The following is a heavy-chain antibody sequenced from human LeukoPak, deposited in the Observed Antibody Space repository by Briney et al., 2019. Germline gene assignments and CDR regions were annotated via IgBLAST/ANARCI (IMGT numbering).Heavy chain of an antibody. CDR2: ISAYNGNT. Sequence: ASVKVSCKASGYTFTSYYMHWVRQAPGQGLEWMGWISAYNGNTNYAQKLQGRVTMTTDTSTSTAYMELRSLRSDDTAVYYCARDKEGDWFDPWGQGTLVTVSS. CDR3: ARDKEGDWFDP. CDR1: GYTFTSYY. J-gene: IGHJ5*02. D-gene: IGHD3-16*01. V-gene: IGHV1-18*04.